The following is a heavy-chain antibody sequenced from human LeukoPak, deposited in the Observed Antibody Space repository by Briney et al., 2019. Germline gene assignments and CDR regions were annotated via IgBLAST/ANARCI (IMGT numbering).Heavy chain of an antibody. J-gene: IGHJ4*02. CDR3: ARGRLRLGELSLFGY. D-gene: IGHD3-16*02. CDR1: GFTFSSYG. V-gene: IGHV1-2*02. CDR2: INPNSGGT. Sequence: GGSLRLSCAASGFTFSSYGMHWVRQAPGQGLEWMGWINPNSGGTNYAQKFQGRVTMTRDTSISTAYMELSRLRSDDTAVYYCARGRLRLGELSLFGYWGQGTLVTVSS.